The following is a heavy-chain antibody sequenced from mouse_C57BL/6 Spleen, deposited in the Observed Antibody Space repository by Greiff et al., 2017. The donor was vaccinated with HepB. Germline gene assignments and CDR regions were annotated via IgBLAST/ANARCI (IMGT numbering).Heavy chain of an antibody. CDR1: GYAFSSSW. D-gene: IGHD2-5*01. J-gene: IGHJ2*01. V-gene: IGHV1-82*01. Sequence: QVQLQQSGPELVKPGASVKISCKASGYAFSSSWMNWVKQRPGKGLEWIGRIYPGDGDTNYNGKFKGKATLTADKSSSTAYMQLSSLTSEDSAVYFCARSEYYSNYLFDYWGQGTTLTVSS. CDR3: ARSEYYSNYLFDY. CDR2: IYPGDGDT.